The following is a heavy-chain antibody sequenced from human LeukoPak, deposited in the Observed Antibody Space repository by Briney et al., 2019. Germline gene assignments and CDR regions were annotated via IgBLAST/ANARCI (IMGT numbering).Heavy chain of an antibody. CDR1: GYTFTGYY. D-gene: IGHD3-22*01. CDR2: INPNSGGT. CDR3: ARYDVEDSSGYYFFDY. J-gene: IGHJ4*02. Sequence: ASVKVSCKASGYTFTGYYMHWVRQAPGQGLEWMGWINPNSGGTNYAQKFQGRVTMTRDTSISTAYMELSSLRSEDTAVYYCARYDVEDSSGYYFFDYWGQGTLVIVSS. V-gene: IGHV1-2*02.